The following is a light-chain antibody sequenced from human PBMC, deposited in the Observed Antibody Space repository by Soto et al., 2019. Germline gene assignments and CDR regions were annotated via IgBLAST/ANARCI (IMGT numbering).Light chain of an antibody. CDR2: EIS. CDR1: SSNIGNYDF. J-gene: IGLJ2*01. CDR3: CSYRTSTAFIL. Sequence: QSALTQPASVSGSPGQSITISCTGTSSNIGNYDFVSWYQQVPGTAPKAMIYEISSRPSGVSNRFSGTKSGNTASLTISGPQAEDEAYYYYCSYRTSTAFILFGGGTKLTVL. V-gene: IGLV2-14*01.